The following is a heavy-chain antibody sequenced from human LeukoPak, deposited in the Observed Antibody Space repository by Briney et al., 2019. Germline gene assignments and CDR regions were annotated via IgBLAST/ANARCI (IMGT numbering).Heavy chain of an antibody. Sequence: SETLSLTCTVSGGSVSSGSYYWSWIRQPPGKGLEWIGYIYYSGSTNYNPSLKSRVTISVDTSKNQFSLKLSSVTAADTAVYYCATLYCSRTSCYVDYWGQGTLVTVSS. CDR1: GGSVSSGSYY. J-gene: IGHJ4*02. V-gene: IGHV4-61*01. CDR3: ATLYCSRTSCYVDY. CDR2: IYYSGST. D-gene: IGHD2-2*01.